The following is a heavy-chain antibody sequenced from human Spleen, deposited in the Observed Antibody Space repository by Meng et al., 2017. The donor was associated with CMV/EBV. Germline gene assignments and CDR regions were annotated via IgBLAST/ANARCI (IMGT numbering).Heavy chain of an antibody. CDR1: GYTFTSYW. Sequence: KVSCKGSGYTFTSYWIGWVRQMPGKGLEWMGIINPGDSDTRYSPSFQGQVTISADKSISTAYLQWSSLKASDTAMYYCASATAHDAFDIWGQGTKVTVSS. CDR3: ASATAHDAFDI. D-gene: IGHD1-26*01. CDR2: INPGDSDT. V-gene: IGHV5-51*01. J-gene: IGHJ3*02.